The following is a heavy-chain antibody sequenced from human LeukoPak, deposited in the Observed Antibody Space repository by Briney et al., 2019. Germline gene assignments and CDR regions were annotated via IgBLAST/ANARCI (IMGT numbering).Heavy chain of an antibody. CDR1: GFTFSDYY. D-gene: IGHD1-26*01. CDR3: ARDRAGCSGSYSDY. CDR2: ISSSGSYT. J-gene: IGHJ4*02. V-gene: IGHV3-11*06. Sequence: GGSLRLSCAASGFTFSDYYMIWIRQAPGKGLEWVSYISSSGSYTNYADSVKGRVTISRDNAKNSLYLQMNSLRAEDTAVYYCARDRAGCSGSYSDYWCQGTLVTVSS.